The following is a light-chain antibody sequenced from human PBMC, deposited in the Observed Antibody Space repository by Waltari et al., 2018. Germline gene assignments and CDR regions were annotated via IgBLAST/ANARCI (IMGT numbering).Light chain of an antibody. CDR3: SSYTSSSTLYV. V-gene: IGLV2-14*03. CDR1: SGDVGHYDY. J-gene: IGLJ1*01. Sequence: QSALTQPASVSGSPGQSITISCTGTSGDVGHYDYVSWYQQHPGKAPKVIIYDVVTRPSGVSSRFSGSKSGNTASLTISGLQAEDEADYFCSSYTSSSTLYVFGTGTKVTVL. CDR2: DVV.